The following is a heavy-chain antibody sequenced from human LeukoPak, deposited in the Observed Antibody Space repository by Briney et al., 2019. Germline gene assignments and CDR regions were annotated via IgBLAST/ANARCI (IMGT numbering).Heavy chain of an antibody. CDR2: IWYDGSNE. Sequence: GGSLRLSCAASGFTFSNYGMHWVRQAPGKGLEWVAVIWYDGSNEYYADSVKGRFTISRDNSKNTVSLQMNSLRAEDTAVYYCARDKDGGQAFDYWGQGTLVTVSS. CDR3: ARDKDGGQAFDY. CDR1: GFTFSNYG. J-gene: IGHJ4*02. V-gene: IGHV3-33*08. D-gene: IGHD3-16*01.